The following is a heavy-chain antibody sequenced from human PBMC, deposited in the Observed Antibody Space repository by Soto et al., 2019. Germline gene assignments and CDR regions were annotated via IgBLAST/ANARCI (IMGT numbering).Heavy chain of an antibody. D-gene: IGHD6-6*01. CDR2: IYYSGST. J-gene: IGHJ4*02. CDR1: GGSISSGDYY. CDR3: ARGTFEYSSSPEAPFDY. Sequence: PSETLSLTCTVSGGSISSGDYYWSWIRQPPGKGLEWIGYIYYSGSTYYNPSLKSRVTISVDTSKNQFSLKLSSVTAADTAVYYCARGTFEYSSSPEAPFDYWGQGTLVTVSS. V-gene: IGHV4-30-4*01.